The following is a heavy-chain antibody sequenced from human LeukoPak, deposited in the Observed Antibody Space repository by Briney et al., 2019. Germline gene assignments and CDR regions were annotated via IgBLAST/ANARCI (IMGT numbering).Heavy chain of an antibody. CDR3: ARDLSYYYGSGSYYNP. J-gene: IGHJ5*02. V-gene: IGHV4-30-2*01. CDR1: GGSISSGGYS. Sequence: SQTPSLTCAVSGGSISSGGYSWSWIRQPPGKGLEWIGYIYHVGSTSYNPSLKSRVTISIDRSKNQFSLKLTSVTAADTAVYYCARDLSYYYGSGSYYNPWGPGTLVTVSS. CDR2: IYHVGST. D-gene: IGHD3-10*01.